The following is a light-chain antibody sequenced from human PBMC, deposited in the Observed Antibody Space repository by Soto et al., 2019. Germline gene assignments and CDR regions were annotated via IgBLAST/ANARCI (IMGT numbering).Light chain of an antibody. V-gene: IGKV3-20*01. J-gene: IGKJ4*01. CDR2: GAS. CDR1: QSVDSNY. Sequence: EIVLTQSPGTLSLSPGEGATLSCRASQSVDSNYLAWYQKKPGQAPRLLIYGASSRATGIPDRFSGSGSGTDFTLTISRLEPEDFAVYYCQQYGSSRKTFGGGTKVEIK. CDR3: QQYGSSRKT.